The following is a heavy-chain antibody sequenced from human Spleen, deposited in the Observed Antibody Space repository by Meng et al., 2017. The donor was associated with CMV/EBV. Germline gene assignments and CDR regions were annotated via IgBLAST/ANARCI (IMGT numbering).Heavy chain of an antibody. D-gene: IGHD1-7*01. CDR1: GFTFSSYA. V-gene: IGHV3-30-3*01. Sequence: GESLKISCAASGFTFSSYAMHWVRQAPGKGLEWVAVISYDGSNKYYADSVKGRFTISRDNSKNTLYLQMNSLRAEDTAVDYCARVRNWNYVYIDYWGQGTLVTVSS. CDR2: ISYDGSNK. CDR3: ARVRNWNYVYIDY. J-gene: IGHJ4*02.